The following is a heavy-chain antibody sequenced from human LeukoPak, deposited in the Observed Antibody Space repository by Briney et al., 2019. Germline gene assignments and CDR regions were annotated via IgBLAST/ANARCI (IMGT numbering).Heavy chain of an antibody. V-gene: IGHV4-34*01. CDR3: ARHMTWTDYDILTGYQD. CDR1: GGSFSGYY. Sequence: SETLSLTCAVYGGSFSGYYWSWIRQPPGKGLEWIGEINHSGSTNYNPSLKSRVTISVDTSKNQFSLKLSSVTAADTAVYYCARHMTWTDYDILTGYQDWGQGTLVTVSS. D-gene: IGHD3-9*01. J-gene: IGHJ4*02. CDR2: INHSGST.